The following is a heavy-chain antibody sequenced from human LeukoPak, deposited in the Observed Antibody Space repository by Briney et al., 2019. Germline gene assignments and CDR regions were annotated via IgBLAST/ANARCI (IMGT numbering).Heavy chain of an antibody. CDR2: IRYDGSNK. J-gene: IGHJ5*02. CDR3: AKDRVRGVIITLGGFDP. V-gene: IGHV3-30*02. D-gene: IGHD3-10*01. Sequence: GSLRLSCAASGFTFSNYAIHWVRQAPGKGLEWVAFIRYDGSNKYYADSVKGRFTISRDNSKNTLYLQMNSLRAEDTAVYYCAKDRVRGVIITLGGFDPWGQGTLVTVSS. CDR1: GFTFSNYA.